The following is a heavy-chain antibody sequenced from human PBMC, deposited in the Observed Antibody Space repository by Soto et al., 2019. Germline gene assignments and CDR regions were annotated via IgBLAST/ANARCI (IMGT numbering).Heavy chain of an antibody. J-gene: IGHJ6*03. D-gene: IGHD4-17*01. CDR3: ARTRSTVTTFSPYYYYMDV. CDR2: IKQDGSEK. CDR1: GFTFSSYW. V-gene: IGHV3-7*01. Sequence: GGPLRLSCAASGFTFSSYWMSWVRQAPGKGLEWVANIKQDGSEKYYVDSVKGRFTISRDKAKNSLYLQMNSLRAEDTAVYYCARTRSTVTTFSPYYYYMDVWGKGTTVTVSS.